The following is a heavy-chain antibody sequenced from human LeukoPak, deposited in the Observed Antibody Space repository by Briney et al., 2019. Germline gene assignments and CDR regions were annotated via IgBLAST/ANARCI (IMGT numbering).Heavy chain of an antibody. Sequence: PRGTLRLSCAASGFTFSSFGTSWVRQAPGKGLEWVGRIKSKTDGGTTDYAAPVKGRFTISRDDSKNTLYLQMGSLRAEDMAVYYCARGSRNYYDSSGYYYYWGQGTLVTVSS. CDR1: GFTFSSFG. V-gene: IGHV3-15*01. CDR2: IKSKTDGGTT. J-gene: IGHJ4*02. D-gene: IGHD3-22*01. CDR3: ARGSRNYYDSSGYYYY.